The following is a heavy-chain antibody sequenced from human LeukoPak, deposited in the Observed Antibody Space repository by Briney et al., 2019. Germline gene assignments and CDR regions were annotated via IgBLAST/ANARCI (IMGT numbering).Heavy chain of an antibody. J-gene: IGHJ4*02. CDR2: IYYSGST. D-gene: IGHD1-26*01. Sequence: PSETLSLTRTVSGGSISSSSYYWGWIRQPPGKGLEWIGYIYYSGSTNYNPSLKSRVTISVDTSKNQFSLKLSSVTAADTAVYYCARLGGSYFDYWGQGTLVTVSS. V-gene: IGHV4-61*05. CDR3: ARLGGSYFDY. CDR1: GGSISSSSYY.